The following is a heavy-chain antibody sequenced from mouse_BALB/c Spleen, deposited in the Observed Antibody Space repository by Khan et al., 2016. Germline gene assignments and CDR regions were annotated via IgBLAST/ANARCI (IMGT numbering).Heavy chain of an antibody. V-gene: IGHV3-2*02. J-gene: IGHJ2*01. CDR3: ARSQSNYFDY. CDR1: GYSITSDYA. Sequence: EVQLQESGPGLVKPSQSLSLTCTVTGYSITSDYAWNWIRQFPGNKLEWMGYISYSGSTSYNPSLKSRFSITRDTSKNKFFLQLNYVTTEDTATYDCARSQSNYFDYWSQGTTLTVSS. CDR2: ISYSGST.